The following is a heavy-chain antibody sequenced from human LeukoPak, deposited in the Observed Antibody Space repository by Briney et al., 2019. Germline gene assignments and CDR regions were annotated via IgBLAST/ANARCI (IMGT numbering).Heavy chain of an antibody. CDR3: ARHVAAAHFYYYYYMDV. Sequence: SETLSLTCTVSGGSISSYYWSWIRQPPGKGLEWIGYIYYSGSTNYNPSLKSRVTISVDTSKNQFSLKLSSVTAADTAVYYCARHVAAAHFYYYYYMDVWGKGTTVTISS. D-gene: IGHD6-13*01. J-gene: IGHJ6*03. V-gene: IGHV4-59*08. CDR1: GGSISSYY. CDR2: IYYSGST.